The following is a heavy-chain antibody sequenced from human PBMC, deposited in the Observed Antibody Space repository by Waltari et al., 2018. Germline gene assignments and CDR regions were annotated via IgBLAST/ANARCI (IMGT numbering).Heavy chain of an antibody. J-gene: IGHJ6*02. Sequence: EVQLVQSGAEVKKPGATVKISCKVSGYTFTDYYMHWVQQAPGKGLEWMGLVDPEDGETIYAEKFQGRVTITADTSTDTAYMELSSLRSEDTAVYYCATVGFIAAAGTGYGMDVWGQGTTVTVSS. CDR3: ATVGFIAAAGTGYGMDV. CDR1: GYTFTDYY. CDR2: VDPEDGET. V-gene: IGHV1-69-2*01. D-gene: IGHD6-13*01.